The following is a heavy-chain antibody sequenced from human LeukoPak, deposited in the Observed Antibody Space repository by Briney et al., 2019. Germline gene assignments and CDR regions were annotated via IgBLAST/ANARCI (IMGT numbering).Heavy chain of an antibody. CDR3: VKKFVADIPPFS. D-gene: IGHD2-21*02. CDR2: ITGSGGST. V-gene: IGHV3-23*01. CDR1: GLSFSTYA. Sequence: PGGSLRLSCAASGLSFSTYAMSWVRQGPGKWLEWVSGITGSGGSTYYADSVKGRFTISRDNSINTLYLQMNSLRAEDTAIYYCVKKFVADIPPFSWGQGTLVTVSP. J-gene: IGHJ5*02.